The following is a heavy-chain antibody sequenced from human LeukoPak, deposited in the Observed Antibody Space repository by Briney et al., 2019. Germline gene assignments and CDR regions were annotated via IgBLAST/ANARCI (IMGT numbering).Heavy chain of an antibody. CDR3: AMQWLEPLYYYMDV. Sequence: ASVTVSCKASGYTFTVYYMHWVRQAPGQGLEWMGWINPNSGGTNYAQKFQGRVTMTRDTSISTAYMELSRLRSDDTAVYYCAMQWLEPLYYYMDVWGKGTTVTVSS. CDR2: INPNSGGT. D-gene: IGHD6-19*01. J-gene: IGHJ6*03. CDR1: GYTFTVYY. V-gene: IGHV1-2*02.